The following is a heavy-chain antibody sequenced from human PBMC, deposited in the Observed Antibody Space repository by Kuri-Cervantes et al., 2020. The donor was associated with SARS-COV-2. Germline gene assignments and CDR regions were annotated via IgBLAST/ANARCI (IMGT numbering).Heavy chain of an antibody. CDR2: ISGSGGAT. D-gene: IGHD5-12*01. CDR3: AKPLGYRGYDPPDY. CDR1: GFTFSSHA. Sequence: GESLKISCAASGFTFSSHAMIWVRQAPGKGLEWVSSISGSGGATYYADSAKGRFTISRDNSKNTLSLQMNSLRAEDTAVYYCAKPLGYRGYDPPDYWGQGTLVTVSS. J-gene: IGHJ4*02. V-gene: IGHV3-23*01.